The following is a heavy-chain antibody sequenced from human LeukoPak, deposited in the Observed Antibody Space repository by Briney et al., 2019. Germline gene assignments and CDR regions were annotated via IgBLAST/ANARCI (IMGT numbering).Heavy chain of an antibody. V-gene: IGHV3-21*04. CDR3: AKGHATEMRTYDY. CDR1: GFTFSSYS. D-gene: IGHD4-17*01. J-gene: IGHJ4*02. CDR2: ISSSSSYI. Sequence: GGSLRLSCAASGFTFSSYSMNWVRQAPGKGLEWVSSISSSSSYIYYADSVEGRFTISRDNSKNTLYLQMNSLRREDTAVYYCAKGHATEMRTYDYWGQGTLVTVSS.